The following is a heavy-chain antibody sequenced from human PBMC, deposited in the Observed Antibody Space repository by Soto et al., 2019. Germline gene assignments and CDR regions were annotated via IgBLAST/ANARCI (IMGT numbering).Heavy chain of an antibody. J-gene: IGHJ4*02. CDR1: GFTFSSYA. CDR2: ISYDGSNK. CDR3: AREGPVLGGYKPHPVDY. D-gene: IGHD3-16*01. Sequence: LRLSCAASGFTFSSYAMHWVRQAPGKGLEWVAVISYDGSNKYYADSVKGRFTISRDNSKNTLYLQMNSLRAEDTAVYYCAREGPVLGGYKPHPVDYWGQGTLVTVSS. V-gene: IGHV3-30-3*01.